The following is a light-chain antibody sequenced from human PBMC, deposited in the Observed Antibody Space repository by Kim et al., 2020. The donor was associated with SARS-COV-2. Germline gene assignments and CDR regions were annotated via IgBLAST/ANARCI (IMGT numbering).Light chain of an antibody. Sequence: EIAMTQSPATLSVSPGERATLSCRASQSVSSNLAWYQQKPGQAPRLLIYGASTRATGIPARFSGSGSGTEFTLTISSLQSEDFAVYYCKQYNNRPPLTFGGGTKVDIK. CDR2: GAS. CDR1: QSVSSN. J-gene: IGKJ4*01. CDR3: KQYNNRPPLT. V-gene: IGKV3-15*01.